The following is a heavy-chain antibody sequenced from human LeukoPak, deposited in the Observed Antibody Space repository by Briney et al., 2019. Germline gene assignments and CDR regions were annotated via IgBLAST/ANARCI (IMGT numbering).Heavy chain of an antibody. D-gene: IGHD3-10*02. Sequence: PSETLSLTCTVSGGSISSYYWSWIRQPAGKGLEWIGRIYTSGSTNYNPSLKSRATMSVDTSKNQFSLELSSVTAADTAVYYCAVCSVTGRAFDIWGQGTMVTVSS. V-gene: IGHV4-4*07. J-gene: IGHJ3*02. CDR3: AVCSVTGRAFDI. CDR2: IYTSGST. CDR1: GGSISSYY.